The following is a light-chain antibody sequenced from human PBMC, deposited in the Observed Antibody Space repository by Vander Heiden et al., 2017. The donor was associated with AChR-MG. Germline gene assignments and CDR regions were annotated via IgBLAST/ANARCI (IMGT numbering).Light chain of an antibody. J-gene: IGLJ1*01. CDR2: EVS. CDR3: SSYTSSSTFYV. V-gene: IGLV2-14*01. Sequence: QSALTQPAPVSGSPGQSITISCTGTSSDVGGYNYVSGYQQHPGKAPRLMIHEVSNRPSGVSIRFSGSKSGNTASLTISGLQAEDEADYYCSSYTSSSTFYVFGTGTKVTVL. CDR1: SSDVGGYNY.